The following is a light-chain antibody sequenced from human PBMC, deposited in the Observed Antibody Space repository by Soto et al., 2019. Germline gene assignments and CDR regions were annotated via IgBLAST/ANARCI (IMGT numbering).Light chain of an antibody. CDR1: SGHNTYI. Sequence: QSVLTQSASASASLGSSVKLTCMLSSGHNTYIIAWHQQQPGKAPRFLMTLDRSGSYNRGSGVPDRFSGSSSGADRYLTISNLQFEDEGDYYCETWYSNTHKVFGGGTKVTVL. CDR3: ETWYSNTHKV. J-gene: IGLJ3*02. CDR2: LDRSGSY. V-gene: IGLV4-60*02.